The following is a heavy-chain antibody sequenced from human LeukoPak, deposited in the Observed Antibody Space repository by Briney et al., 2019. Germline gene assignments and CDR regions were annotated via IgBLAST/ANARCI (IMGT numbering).Heavy chain of an antibody. J-gene: IGHJ4*02. CDR2: INHSGST. CDR1: GGSFSGNY. Sequence: PSETLSLTCAVYGGSFSGNYWSWIRQPPGKGLEWIGEINHSGSTNYNPSLKSRVTISVDTSKNQFSLKLSSVTAADTAVYYCARASVVPAAMVGLDYWGQGTLVTVSS. CDR3: ARASVVPAAMVGLDY. D-gene: IGHD2-2*01. V-gene: IGHV4-34*01.